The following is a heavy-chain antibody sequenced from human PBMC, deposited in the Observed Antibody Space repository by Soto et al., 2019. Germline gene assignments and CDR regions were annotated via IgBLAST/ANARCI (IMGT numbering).Heavy chain of an antibody. V-gene: IGHV1-18*01. J-gene: IGHJ6*03. Sequence: ASVKVSXKASGYSFTSYGISWERQAPGQGLEWMGWISAYNGNTNYAQKLQGRVTMTTDTSTSTAYMELSSLRSDDTAVYYCAREPSCAYIGYFSTATDVRGKGHTVLVSS. CDR1: GYSFTSYG. D-gene: IGHD1-1*01. CDR3: AREPSCAYIGYFSTATDV. CDR2: ISAYNGNT.